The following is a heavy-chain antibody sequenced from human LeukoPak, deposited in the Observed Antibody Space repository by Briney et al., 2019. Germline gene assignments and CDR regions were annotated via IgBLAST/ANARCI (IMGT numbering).Heavy chain of an antibody. CDR2: IIPILGIA. CDR3: ASLGYCSGGSCPTPPDY. D-gene: IGHD2-15*01. Sequence: SVKVSCKASGGTFSSYAISWVRQTPGQGLEWMGRIIPILGIANYAQKFQGRVTITADKSTSTADMELSSLRSEDTAVYYCASLGYCSGGSCPTPPDYWGQGTLVTVSS. CDR1: GGTFSSYA. V-gene: IGHV1-69*04. J-gene: IGHJ4*02.